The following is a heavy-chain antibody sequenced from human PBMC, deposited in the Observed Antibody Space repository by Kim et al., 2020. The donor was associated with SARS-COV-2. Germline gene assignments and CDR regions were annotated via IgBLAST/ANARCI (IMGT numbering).Heavy chain of an antibody. CDR1: GFTFSSYS. CDR2: ISSSSSYI. CDR3: ANHHYISTWYSLVY. D-gene: IGHD6-13*01. V-gene: IGHV3-21*01. Sequence: GGSLRLSCAASGFTFSSYSMNWVRQAPGKGLEWVSSISSSSSYIYYADSVKGRFTISRDNAKNSLYLQMNSLRAEDTAVYYCANHHYISTWYSLVYWGQGGLVTVS. J-gene: IGHJ4*02.